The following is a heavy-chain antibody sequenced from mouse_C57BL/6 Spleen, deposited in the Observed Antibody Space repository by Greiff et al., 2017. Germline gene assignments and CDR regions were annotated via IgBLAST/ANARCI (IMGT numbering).Heavy chain of an antibody. J-gene: IGHJ4*01. CDR2: ISSGSSTI. CDR1: GFPFSDYG. D-gene: IGHD4-1*01. V-gene: IGHV5-17*01. Sequence: EVKLVESGGGLVKPGGSLKLSCAASGFPFSDYGMHWVRQAPEKGLEWVAYISSGSSTIYYADTVKGRFTISRDNAKNTLFLQMTSLRSEDTAMYYCARLGRMDYWGQGTSVTVSS. CDR3: ARLGRMDY.